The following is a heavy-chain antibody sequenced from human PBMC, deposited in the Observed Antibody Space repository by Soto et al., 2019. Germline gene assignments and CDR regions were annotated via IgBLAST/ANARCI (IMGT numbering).Heavy chain of an antibody. CDR1: GASISSSSYY. D-gene: IGHD6-6*01. CDR3: ARLWGYSSSDDEYGMDV. Sequence: SETLSLTCTVSGASISSSSYYWGWIRQPPGKGLEWIGSIYYSGSTYYNPSLKSRVTISVDTSKNQFSLKLSSVTAADTAVYYCARLWGYSSSDDEYGMDVWGQGTTVTVSS. J-gene: IGHJ6*02. V-gene: IGHV4-39*01. CDR2: IYYSGST.